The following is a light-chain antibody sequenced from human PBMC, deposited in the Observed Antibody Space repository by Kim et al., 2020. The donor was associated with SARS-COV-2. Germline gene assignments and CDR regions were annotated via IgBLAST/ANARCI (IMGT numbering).Light chain of an antibody. Sequence: ATINGKSSQSVLYSSNNKNDLTWSQQKPGQPPKLLIYWASTRESGVPDRFSGRGSGTDFTLTISSLQAEDVAVYYCQQYYSTPWTFGQGTKVDIK. V-gene: IGKV4-1*01. CDR3: QQYYSTPWT. CDR1: QSVLYSSNNKND. J-gene: IGKJ1*01. CDR2: WAS.